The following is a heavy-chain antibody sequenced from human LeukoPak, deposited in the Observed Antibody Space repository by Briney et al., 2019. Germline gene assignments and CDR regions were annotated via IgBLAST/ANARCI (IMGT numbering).Heavy chain of an antibody. CDR3: ARGGYTSGGSLGLDP. CDR1: GYTFTGYY. V-gene: IGHV1-2*02. Sequence: GASAKVSCKASGYTFTGYYIHWMRQAPGQGLEWMGWINPNSGGTVYAQNFQGRLTVSRDTSISTAYMELTRLRSDDTAVYYCARGGYTSGGSLGLDPWGQGTLVTVSS. CDR2: INPNSGGT. D-gene: IGHD6-19*01. J-gene: IGHJ5*02.